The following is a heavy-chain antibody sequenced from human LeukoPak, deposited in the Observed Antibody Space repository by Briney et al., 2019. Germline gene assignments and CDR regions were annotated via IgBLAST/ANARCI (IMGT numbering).Heavy chain of an antibody. J-gene: IGHJ4*02. V-gene: IGHV1-2*02. D-gene: IGHD5-18*01. CDR3: ARGYSYGNVGY. Sequence: ASVKVSCKASGYTLTGYYIHWVRQAPGQGLEWMGWINPKYADTNYAQKFQGRVTMTSDTSVSTAYMELTRLRSDDTALYYCARGYSYGNVGYWGQGTLVTVSS. CDR2: INPKYADT. CDR1: GYTLTGYY.